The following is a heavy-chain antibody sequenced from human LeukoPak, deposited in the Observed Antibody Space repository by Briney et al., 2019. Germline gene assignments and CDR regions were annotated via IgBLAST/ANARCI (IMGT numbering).Heavy chain of an antibody. Sequence: PGGSLRLSCVTSGFTFNNYPMHRVRQAPGKGLEWVAVIGYDGRFKFHSDSVKGRFTISRDDSKNTLYLQMNSLRPEDTALYYCARDPKTGSPDYFDYWGQGTLVTVST. D-gene: IGHD3-10*01. CDR2: IGYDGRFK. V-gene: IGHV3-30*04. J-gene: IGHJ4*02. CDR1: GFTFNNYP. CDR3: ARDPKTGSPDYFDY.